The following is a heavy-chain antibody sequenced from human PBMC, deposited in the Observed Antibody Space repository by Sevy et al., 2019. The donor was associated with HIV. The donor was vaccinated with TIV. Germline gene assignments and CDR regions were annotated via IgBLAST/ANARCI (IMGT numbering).Heavy chain of an antibody. CDR2: IIPIFGTA. Sequence: ASVKVSGKASGGTFSSYAISWVRQAPGQGLEWMGGIIPIFGTANYAQKYQGRVTITADESTSTAYMELSSLRSEDTAVYYCARDGTVHCSSTSCPLDYWGQGTLVTVSS. CDR1: GGTFSSYA. D-gene: IGHD2-2*01. V-gene: IGHV1-69*13. J-gene: IGHJ4*02. CDR3: ARDGTVHCSSTSCPLDY.